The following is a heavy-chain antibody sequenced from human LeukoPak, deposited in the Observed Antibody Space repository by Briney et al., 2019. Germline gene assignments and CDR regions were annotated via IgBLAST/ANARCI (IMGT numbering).Heavy chain of an antibody. CDR1: GLIFSSYG. CDR2: IWYVGSDK. J-gene: IGHJ4*02. CDR3: AKDAWEVGATSEIDY. V-gene: IGHV3-30*02. Sequence: GGALRLSCATSGLIFSSYGIHWVRQAPGKGLEWVAFIWYVGSDKYYADSVKGRFTISRDNSKNKVHLQMNSLRAEDTAVYYCAKDAWEVGATSEIDYWGQGTLVTVSS. D-gene: IGHD1-26*01.